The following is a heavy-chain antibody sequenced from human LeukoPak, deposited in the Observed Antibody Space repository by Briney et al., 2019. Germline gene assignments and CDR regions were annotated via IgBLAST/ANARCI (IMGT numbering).Heavy chain of an antibody. CDR1: GFTFSTYS. J-gene: IGHJ4*02. CDR3: AKDVVPDSGWDLDY. CDR2: IYGNGERT. D-gene: IGHD6-19*01. V-gene: IGHV3-23*01. Sequence: QPGGSLRLSCVASGFTFSTYSMTWVRQAPGKGLEWVSSIYGNGERTFYADSVEGRFTIFRDNSKNTLYLEMLGLRPEDTAVYYCAKDVVPDSGWDLDYWGQGTLVTVSS.